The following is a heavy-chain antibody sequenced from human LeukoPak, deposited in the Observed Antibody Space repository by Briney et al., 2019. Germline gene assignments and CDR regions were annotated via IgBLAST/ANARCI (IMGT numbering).Heavy chain of an antibody. V-gene: IGHV3-7*04. D-gene: IGHD1-14*01. CDR3: ARERGTHYGMGV. CDR1: AFTVNHIC. Sequence: AGSLRFSCAAYAFTVNHICMIWHRQAPGKGREWVANIKQDGSEKYYVDSVKGRFTISRDNAKNSLYLQMNSLRAEDTAVYYCARERGTHYGMGVWGQGTTVTVSS. J-gene: IGHJ6*01. CDR2: IKQDGSEK.